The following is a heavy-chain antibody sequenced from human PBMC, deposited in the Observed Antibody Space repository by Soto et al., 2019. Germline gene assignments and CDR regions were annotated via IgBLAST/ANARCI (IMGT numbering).Heavy chain of an antibody. CDR3: ARAVKIDVNYYDSSGYYYDDAFDI. CDR2: INWNGGST. D-gene: IGHD3-22*01. Sequence: GSLRLSCAASGFTFDDYGMSWVRQAPGKGLEWVSGINWNGGSTGYADSVKGRFTISRDNAKNSLYLQMDSLRAEDTALYYCARAVKIDVNYYDSSGYYYDDAFDIWGQGTMVTVSS. V-gene: IGHV3-20*04. CDR1: GFTFDDYG. J-gene: IGHJ3*02.